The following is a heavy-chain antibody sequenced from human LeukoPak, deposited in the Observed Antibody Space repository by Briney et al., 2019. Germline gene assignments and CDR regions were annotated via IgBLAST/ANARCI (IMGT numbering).Heavy chain of an antibody. Sequence: ASVKVSCKASGYTFTSYGISWVRQAPGQGLEWMGWISAYNGNTNYAQKLQGRVTMTTDTSTSTAYMELRSLRSDDTAVYYCARDPPTGDILTGDYFDYWGQGTLVTVSS. V-gene: IGHV1-18*01. D-gene: IGHD3-9*01. CDR3: ARDPPTGDILTGDYFDY. J-gene: IGHJ4*02. CDR1: GYTFTSYG. CDR2: ISAYNGNT.